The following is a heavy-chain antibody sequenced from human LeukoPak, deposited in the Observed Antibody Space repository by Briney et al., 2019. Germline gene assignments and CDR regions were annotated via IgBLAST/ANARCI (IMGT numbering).Heavy chain of an antibody. V-gene: IGHV3-21*01. D-gene: IGHD3-3*01. J-gene: IGHJ5*02. CDR2: ISSSSSYI. CDR1: GFTFSSYS. Sequence: PGGSLRLSCAASGFTFSSYSMNWVRQAPGRGLEWVSSISSSSSYIYYADSVKGRFTISRDNAKNSLYLQMNSLRAEDTAVYYCARDQHPTYYDFWSGYYTAINWFDPWGQGTLVTVSS. CDR3: ARDQHPTYYDFWSGYYTAINWFDP.